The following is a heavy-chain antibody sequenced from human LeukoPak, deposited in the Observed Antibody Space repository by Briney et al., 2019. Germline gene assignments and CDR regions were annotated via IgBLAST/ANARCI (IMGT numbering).Heavy chain of an antibody. CDR3: ASGDAFDI. V-gene: IGHV3-7*01. CDR2: IKEDGSEK. J-gene: IGHJ3*02. Sequence: GGSLRLSCAASGFIFRSRMSWVRQAPGEGLEWVANIKEDGSEKYYVDSVKGRFTISRDNAKNSLYLQMNSLRAEDTAVYYCASGDAFDIWGQGTLVTVSS. CDR1: GFIFRSR.